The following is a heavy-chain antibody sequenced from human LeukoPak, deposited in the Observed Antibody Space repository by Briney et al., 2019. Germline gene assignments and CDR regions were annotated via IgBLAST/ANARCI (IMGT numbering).Heavy chain of an antibody. CDR2: IKEDGSEK. J-gene: IGHJ4*02. CDR3: ARDQNYGDYPYYFDY. V-gene: IGHV3-7*03. CDR1: GLNFSSRW. D-gene: IGHD4-17*01. Sequence: GGSLRLSCAASGLNFSSRWMNWVRQAPGQGLEWVASIKEDGSEKYYVDSVKGRFTISRDNAKNSLYLQMNSLRAEDTAVYYCARDQNYGDYPYYFDYWGQGTLVTVSS.